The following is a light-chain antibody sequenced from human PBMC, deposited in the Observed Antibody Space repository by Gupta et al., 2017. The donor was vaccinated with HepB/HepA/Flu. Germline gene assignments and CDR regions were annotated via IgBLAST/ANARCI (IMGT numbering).Light chain of an antibody. CDR1: ESVSVY. CDR3: QQRNSLPWT. V-gene: IGKV1-39*01. CDR2: TAS. Sequence: DVQMTQSPSSLSSSVGDRVTITCRASESVSVYLNWYQQKPGKAPKLLIHTASTVQSGVPSRFSGSGSGTDFTLTISSLQPEDFANYYCQQRNSLPWTFGQGTKVAIK. J-gene: IGKJ1*01.